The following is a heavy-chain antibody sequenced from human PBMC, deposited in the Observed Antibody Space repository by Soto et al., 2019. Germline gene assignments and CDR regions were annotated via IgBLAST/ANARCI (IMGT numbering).Heavy chain of an antibody. CDR2: IYSGGYT. D-gene: IGHD3-10*01. CDR3: AGPPGGGGY. V-gene: IGHV3-53*01. J-gene: IGHJ4*02. Sequence: EVQLVESGGGLIQPGGSLRLSCAVSGFTVSNNYMSWVRQAPGKGLEGVSVIYSGGYTAYGDSVKGRFTISRDNSKKPLYLQRKGRGAAAPAGFYCAGPPGGGGYWGQGTLVTVSS. CDR1: GFTVSNNY.